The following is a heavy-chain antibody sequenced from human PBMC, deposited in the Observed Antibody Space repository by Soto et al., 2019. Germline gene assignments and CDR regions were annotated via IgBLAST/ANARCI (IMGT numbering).Heavy chain of an antibody. CDR2: IKSKTDGGTT. Sequence: GGSLRLSCAASGFTFSNAWMSWVRQAPGKGLEWVGRIKSKTDGGTTDYAAPVKGRFTISRDDSKNTLYLQMNSLKTEDTAVYYCTTEHYYDSSGYYPFDYWGQGTLVTVSS. J-gene: IGHJ4*02. D-gene: IGHD3-22*01. CDR3: TTEHYYDSSGYYPFDY. CDR1: GFTFSNAW. V-gene: IGHV3-15*01.